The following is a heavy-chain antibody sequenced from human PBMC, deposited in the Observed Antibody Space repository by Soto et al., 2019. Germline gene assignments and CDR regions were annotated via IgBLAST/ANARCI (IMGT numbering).Heavy chain of an antibody. Sequence: QVQLQQWGAGLLKPSETLSLTCAVYGGSFSGYYWSWIRQPPGKGLEWIGEINHSGSTNYNPSLKRRVTISVDTSKNQFSLKLSSVTAADTAVYYCARGFVGYGSGRYGMDVWGQGTTVTVSS. CDR2: INHSGST. CDR1: GGSFSGYY. D-gene: IGHD3-10*01. V-gene: IGHV4-34*01. J-gene: IGHJ6*02. CDR3: ARGFVGYGSGRYGMDV.